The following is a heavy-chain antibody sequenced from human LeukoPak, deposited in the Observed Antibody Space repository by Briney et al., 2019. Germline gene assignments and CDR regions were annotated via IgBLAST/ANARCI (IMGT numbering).Heavy chain of an antibody. Sequence: GESLKISCKGSGYSFTSYWIGWVRQMPGKGLEWKGIIYPGDSDTRYSPSFQGQVTISADKSISTAYLQWSSLKASDTAMYYCARHLGTVGATSAFDIWGQGTMVTVSS. CDR3: ARHLGTVGATSAFDI. J-gene: IGHJ3*02. V-gene: IGHV5-51*01. D-gene: IGHD1-26*01. CDR1: GYSFTSYW. CDR2: IYPGDSDT.